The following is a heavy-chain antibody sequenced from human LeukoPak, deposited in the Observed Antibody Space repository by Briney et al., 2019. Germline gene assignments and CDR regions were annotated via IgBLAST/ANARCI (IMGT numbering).Heavy chain of an antibody. CDR3: ARGWLQSPDY. CDR1: GYSISSGYY. V-gene: IGHV4-38-2*02. CDR2: IYTSGST. D-gene: IGHD5-24*01. Sequence: SETLSLTCTVSGYSISSGYYWGWIRQPPGKGLEWIGRIYTSGSTNYNPSLKSRVTISVDASKNQFSLKLSSVTAADTAVYYCARGWLQSPDYWGQGTLVTVSS. J-gene: IGHJ4*02.